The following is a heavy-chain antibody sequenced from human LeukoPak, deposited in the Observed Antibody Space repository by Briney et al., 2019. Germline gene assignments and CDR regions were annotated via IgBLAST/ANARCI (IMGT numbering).Heavy chain of an antibody. CDR3: TRDPDA. CDR2: IYSGGDT. CDR1: GFTVSNYY. Sequence: SGGSLRLPCAASGFTVSNYYMSWVRKAPGKGLEWVSVIYSGGDTYYADSVKGRFTLSRDNSKNTLYLQMNSLRAEDTAVYYCTRDPDAWGQGTLVTVSS. V-gene: IGHV3-66*01. J-gene: IGHJ5*02.